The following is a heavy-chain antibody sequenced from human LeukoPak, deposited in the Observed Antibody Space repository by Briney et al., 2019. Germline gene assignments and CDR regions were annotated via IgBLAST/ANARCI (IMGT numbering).Heavy chain of an antibody. CDR1: GFTSSGYV. Sequence: PGGSLRLSCAASGFTSSGYVMSWVRQAPGKGLEWVSGIFGSGGGTYYADSVKGRFTISRDNSKNTLYLQMNSLRAEDTAVYYCAKDSSSSNYYYGMDVWGQGTTVTVSS. CDR2: IFGSGGGT. V-gene: IGHV3-23*01. J-gene: IGHJ6*02. CDR3: AKDSSSSNYYYGMDV. D-gene: IGHD2-2*01.